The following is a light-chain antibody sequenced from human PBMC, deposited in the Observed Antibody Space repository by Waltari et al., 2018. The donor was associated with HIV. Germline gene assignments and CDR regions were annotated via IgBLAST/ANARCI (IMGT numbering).Light chain of an antibody. J-gene: IGLJ3*02. CDR1: TSNIGDNY. Sequence: QSVLTQPPSVSAAPGQKVTFSCSGSTSNIGDNYVSWYQQLPRTAPKLLIYENNKRPSVIPDRFSGSKSGTSATLGITGLQTGDEADYYCGTWDSNLAAWVFGGGTKVTVL. CDR3: GTWDSNLAAWV. V-gene: IGLV1-51*02. CDR2: ENN.